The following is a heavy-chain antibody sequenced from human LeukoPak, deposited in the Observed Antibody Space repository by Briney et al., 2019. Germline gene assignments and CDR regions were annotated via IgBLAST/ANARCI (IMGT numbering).Heavy chain of an antibody. CDR3: ARDDALGYYYYMDV. J-gene: IGHJ6*03. D-gene: IGHD2-2*01. CDR2: IYSGGNT. CDR1: GFTGNSNY. V-gene: IGHV3-66*02. Sequence: GGSLRLXCAASGFTGNSNYMNWVRQAPGKGLEWVSVIYSGGNTYYADSVKGRFTISRDTSKNTLYLQMNSLRAEDTAVYYCARDDALGYYYYMDVWGKGTTVTVSS.